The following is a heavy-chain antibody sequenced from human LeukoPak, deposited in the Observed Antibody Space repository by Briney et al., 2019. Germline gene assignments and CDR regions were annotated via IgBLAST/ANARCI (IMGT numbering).Heavy chain of an antibody. J-gene: IGHJ4*02. Sequence: GGSLRLSCAASGFTFSSYWMSWVRQAPGKGLEWVASIKQDGSEKYYVDSVKGRFTISRDNSKNTLYLQMNSLRAEDTAVYYCAKDHLGVAPAGELDYWGQGTLVTVSS. CDR2: IKQDGSEK. V-gene: IGHV3-7*01. CDR1: GFTFSSYW. CDR3: AKDHLGVAPAGELDY. D-gene: IGHD2-15*01.